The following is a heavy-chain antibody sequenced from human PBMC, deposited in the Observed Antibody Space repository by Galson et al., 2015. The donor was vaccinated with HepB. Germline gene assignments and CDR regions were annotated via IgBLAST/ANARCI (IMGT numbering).Heavy chain of an antibody. D-gene: IGHD1-26*01. Sequence: SLRLSCAASGFTFSSYAMHWVRQAPGKGLEWVAVISYDGSNKYYADSVKGRFTISRDNSKNTLYLQMNSLRAEDTAVYYCARGQWELRHLDYWGQGTLVTVSS. CDR3: ARGQWELRHLDY. CDR2: ISYDGSNK. J-gene: IGHJ4*02. V-gene: IGHV3-30-3*01. CDR1: GFTFSSYA.